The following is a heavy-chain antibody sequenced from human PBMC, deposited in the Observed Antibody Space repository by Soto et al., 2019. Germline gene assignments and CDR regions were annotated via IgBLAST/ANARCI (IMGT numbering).Heavy chain of an antibody. CDR2: INPNSGGT. CDR3: ARDLIGYSSSSPTKPNWFDP. D-gene: IGHD6-6*01. V-gene: IGHV1-2*02. CDR1: GYTFTGYY. J-gene: IGHJ5*02. Sequence: ASVKVSCKASGYTFTGYYMHWVRQAPGQGLEWMGWINPNSGGTNYAQKFQGRVTMTRDTSISTAYMELSRLRSGDTAVYYCARDLIGYSSSSPTKPNWFDPWGQGTLVTVSS.